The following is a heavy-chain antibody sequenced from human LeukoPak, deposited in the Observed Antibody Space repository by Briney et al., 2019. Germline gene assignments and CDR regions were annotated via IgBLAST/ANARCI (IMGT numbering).Heavy chain of an antibody. D-gene: IGHD2-15*01. Sequence: GGSLRLSCAASGFTFSNYAMTWVRQAPGKGLEWVSAISGSGDNIYYADSVEGRFTISRDNSKNTLSLQMNSLRAEDTAVYYCAKARTYCSGGSCFYDYWGQGTPVTFSS. CDR3: AKARTYCSGGSCFYDY. J-gene: IGHJ4*02. V-gene: IGHV3-23*01. CDR1: GFTFSNYA. CDR2: ISGSGDNI.